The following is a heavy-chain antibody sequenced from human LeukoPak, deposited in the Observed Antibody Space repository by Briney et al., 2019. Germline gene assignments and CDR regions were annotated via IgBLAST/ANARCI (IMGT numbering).Heavy chain of an antibody. CDR2: LYSDGNT. CDR1: GFTVITND. CDR3: ARGVEPLAANTLAY. D-gene: IGHD1-14*01. V-gene: IGHV3-53*01. J-gene: IGHJ4*02. Sequence: GGSLRLSCAASGFTVITNDMTWVRQAPGKGLEWVSVLYSDGNTKYADYVQGRFTISRDNSKNTLYLEMNSLSPDDTAVYYCARGVEPLAANTLAYWGQGTLVTVSS.